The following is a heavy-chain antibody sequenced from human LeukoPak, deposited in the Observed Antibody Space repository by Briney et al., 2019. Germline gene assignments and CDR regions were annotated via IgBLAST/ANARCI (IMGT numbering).Heavy chain of an antibody. CDR3: ARVDTAMVIDY. V-gene: IGHV1-69*04. D-gene: IGHD5-18*01. CDR2: IIPILGIA. Sequence: GASVKVSCKASGGTFSSYAISWVRQAPGQGLEWMGRIIPILGIANYAQKFQGRVTITADKSTSTAYMELSSLRSDDTAVCYCARVDTAMVIDYWGQGTLVTVSS. CDR1: GGTFSSYA. J-gene: IGHJ4*02.